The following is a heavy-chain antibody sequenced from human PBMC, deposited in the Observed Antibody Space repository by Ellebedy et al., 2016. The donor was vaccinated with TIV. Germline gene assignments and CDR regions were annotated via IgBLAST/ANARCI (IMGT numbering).Heavy chain of an antibody. CDR1: RFTLSSYG. CDR3: AREDVATTTYYYGMDV. J-gene: IGHJ6*02. CDR2: ISHAGGNG. Sequence: GESLKISCAASRFTLSSYGLHSVRQAPGEGLEWVASISHAGGNGYSADSVKGRFTISRDNSKNTLYLQMNSLRPEDTAIYYCAREDVATTTYYYGMDVWGQGTAVAVSS. V-gene: IGHV3-30*05. D-gene: IGHD5-12*01.